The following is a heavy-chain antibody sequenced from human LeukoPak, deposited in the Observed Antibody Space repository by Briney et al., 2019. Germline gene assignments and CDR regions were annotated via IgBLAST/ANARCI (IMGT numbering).Heavy chain of an antibody. J-gene: IGHJ4*02. V-gene: IGHV3-33*01. CDR2: IWYDGSNK. CDR3: ARDRQAAADNGPGY. CDR1: GFTFSSYG. Sequence: GRSLRLSCAASGFTFSSYGMHWVRQAPGKGLEWVAVIWYDGSNKYYADSVKGRFTISRDNSKNTLYLQMNSLRAEDTAVYYCARDRQAAADNGPGYWGQGTLVTVSS. D-gene: IGHD6-13*01.